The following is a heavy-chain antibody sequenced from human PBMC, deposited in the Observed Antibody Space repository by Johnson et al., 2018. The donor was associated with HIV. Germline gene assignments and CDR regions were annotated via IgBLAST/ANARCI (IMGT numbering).Heavy chain of an antibody. CDR3: ASALCTWGAFDI. CDR2: IRYEGSNK. CDR1: GFIFSSYG. D-gene: IGHD2-8*01. Sequence: QVQLVESGGGVVQPGGSLRLSCAASGFIFSSYGMHWVRQAPGKGLEWVAFIRYEGSNKYYADSVKGRFTISRDNSKNTLYLQMNSLRAEDTAVYYCASALCTWGAFDIWGQGTMVTVSS. V-gene: IGHV3-30*02. J-gene: IGHJ3*02.